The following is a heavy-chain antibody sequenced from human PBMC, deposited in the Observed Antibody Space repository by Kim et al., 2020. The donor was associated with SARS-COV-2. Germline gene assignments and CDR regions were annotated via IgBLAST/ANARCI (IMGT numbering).Heavy chain of an antibody. Sequence: ASVKVSCKASGYTFTSYDINWVRQATGQGLEWMGWMNPNSGNTGYAQKFQGRVTMTRNTSISTAYMELSSLRSEDMAVYYCAGASGRGIAAAGYYYYYGMDVWGQGTTVTVSS. CDR2: MNPNSGNT. CDR3: AGASGRGIAAAGYYYYYGMDV. CDR1: GYTFTSYD. V-gene: IGHV1-8*01. D-gene: IGHD6-13*01. J-gene: IGHJ6*02.